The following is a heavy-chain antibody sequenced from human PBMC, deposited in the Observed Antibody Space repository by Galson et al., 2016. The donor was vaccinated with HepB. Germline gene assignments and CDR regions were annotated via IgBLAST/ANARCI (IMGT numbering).Heavy chain of an antibody. D-gene: IGHD2-21*01. CDR3: ASPVPLGD. Sequence: SLRLSCAASGFSFRKYGMYWVRQAPGKGLEWVSIIYSSGDTYYADSVQGRFTISRDNSKNTLYLQMNSLRVEDTAVYYCASPVPLGDWGQGTLVTVSS. J-gene: IGHJ4*02. V-gene: IGHV3-NL1*01. CDR2: IYSSGDT. CDR1: GFSFRKYG.